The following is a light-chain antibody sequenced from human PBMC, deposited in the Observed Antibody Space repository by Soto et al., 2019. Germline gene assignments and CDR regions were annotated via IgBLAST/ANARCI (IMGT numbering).Light chain of an antibody. CDR2: GAS. CDR1: QSVSSSY. V-gene: IGKV3-20*01. Sequence: EIVLTQSPGTLSLSPGERATLSCRASQSVSSSYLAWYQQKPGQAPRLLIYGASSRATGIPDRFSGSGSGTDFTLTISRLEPEDFAVYYCQQYHTSPLMFGQGTKVDIK. CDR3: QQYHTSPLM. J-gene: IGKJ1*01.